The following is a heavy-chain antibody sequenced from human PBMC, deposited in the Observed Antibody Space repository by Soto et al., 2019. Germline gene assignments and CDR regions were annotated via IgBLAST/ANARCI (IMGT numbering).Heavy chain of an antibody. Sequence: EVQLLESGGTLVQPGGCLRLSCAASGFTFSSYAMSWVRQAPGKGLEWVSAISSRGDSTYYPDSVKGRFTISRDNSKNTLYLQMSRLRAEETAVYYCATSFSPSSTDWYAHFDHWGQGTLVTVSS. D-gene: IGHD3-9*01. J-gene: IGHJ4*02. V-gene: IGHV3-23*01. CDR3: ATSFSPSSTDWYAHFDH. CDR1: GFTFSSYA. CDR2: ISSRGDST.